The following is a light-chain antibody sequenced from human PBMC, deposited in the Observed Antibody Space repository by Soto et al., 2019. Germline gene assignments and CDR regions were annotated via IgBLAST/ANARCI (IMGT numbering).Light chain of an antibody. CDR2: DAS. CDR3: QQYNSNSWT. V-gene: IGKV1-5*01. J-gene: IGKJ1*01. CDR1: QSISNW. Sequence: DIQMTPSPSTLSASVGDRVTITCRASQSISNWLAWYQQKPGKAPKLLIYDASSLESGVPSRFSGSGSGADFTLTISSLQPDDFATYYCQQYNSNSWTFGQGTKVEIK.